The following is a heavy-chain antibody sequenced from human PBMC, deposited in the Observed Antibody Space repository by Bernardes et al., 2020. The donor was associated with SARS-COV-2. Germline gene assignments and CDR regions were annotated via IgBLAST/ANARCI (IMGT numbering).Heavy chain of an antibody. CDR2: YNPADGET. D-gene: IGHD3-3*01. CDR3: AILVRGGAFDA. CDR1: GSTLSFFP. V-gene: IGHV1-24*01. Sequence: ASVKVSRKVSGSTLSFFPIHWVRQTPGKGLEWIGGYNPADGETMFAQNLQGRATMSEDTSTDTAYMELTSLKSEGTATYYCAILVRGGAFDAWGQGTKVTVSS. J-gene: IGHJ3*01.